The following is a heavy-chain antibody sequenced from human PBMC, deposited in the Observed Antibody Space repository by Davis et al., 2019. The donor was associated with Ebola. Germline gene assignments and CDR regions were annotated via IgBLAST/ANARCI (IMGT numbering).Heavy chain of an antibody. Sequence: GGSLRLSCTASGFTFGDYAMSWVRQAPGKGLEWVGFIRSKAYGGTTEYAASMKGRFTISRDDSKSIAYLQMNSLKTEDTAVYYCTRAYPYYDFWSGSGMDVWGQGTTVTVSS. V-gene: IGHV3-49*04. CDR3: TRAYPYYDFWSGSGMDV. CDR2: IRSKAYGGTT. CDR1: GFTFGDYA. D-gene: IGHD3-3*01. J-gene: IGHJ6*02.